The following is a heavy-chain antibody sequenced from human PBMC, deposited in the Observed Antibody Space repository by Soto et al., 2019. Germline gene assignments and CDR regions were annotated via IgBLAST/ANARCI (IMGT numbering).Heavy chain of an antibody. D-gene: IGHD3-22*01. CDR1: GGTFSSYA. CDR2: IIPIFGTA. CDR3: ASPGSYDSSGYYKPFDY. J-gene: IGHJ4*02. Sequence: GASVKFTCKASGGTFSSYAISRVRQAPGQGLEWMGGIIPIFGTANYAQKFQGRVTITADESTSTAYMELSSLRSEDTAVYYCASPGSYDSSGYYKPFDYWGQGTLVTVSS. V-gene: IGHV1-69*01.